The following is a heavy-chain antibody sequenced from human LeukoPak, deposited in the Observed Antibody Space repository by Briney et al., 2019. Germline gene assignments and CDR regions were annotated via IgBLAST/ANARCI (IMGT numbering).Heavy chain of an antibody. V-gene: IGHV4-59*12. CDR1: GGSISSYY. CDR3: ARVITEYQLHYFDY. J-gene: IGHJ4*02. CDR2: IYYSGST. Sequence: PSETLSLTCTVSGGSISSYYWSWIRQPPGKGLEWIGYIYYSGSTYYNPSLKSRVTISVDTSKNQFSLKLSSVTAADTAVYYCARVITEYQLHYFDYWGQGTLVTVSS. D-gene: IGHD2-2*01.